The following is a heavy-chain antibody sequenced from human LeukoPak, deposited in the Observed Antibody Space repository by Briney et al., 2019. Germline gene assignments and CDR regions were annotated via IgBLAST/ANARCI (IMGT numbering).Heavy chain of an antibody. J-gene: IGHJ4*02. V-gene: IGHV3-23*01. Sequence: GGSLRLSCAASGFTFSSYEMNWVRQAPGKGLEWVSAISGSGGSTYYADSVKGRFTISRDNSKNTLYLQMNSLRAEDTAVYYCAKVGGRWLQSGFDYWGQGTLVTVSS. CDR2: ISGSGGST. CDR3: AKVGGRWLQSGFDY. D-gene: IGHD5-24*01. CDR1: GFTFSSYE.